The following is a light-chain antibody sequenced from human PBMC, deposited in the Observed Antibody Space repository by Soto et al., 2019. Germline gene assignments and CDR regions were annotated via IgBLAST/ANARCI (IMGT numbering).Light chain of an antibody. CDR3: CSYAGSSTYV. CDR1: SSDVGSYNL. J-gene: IGLJ1*01. V-gene: IGLV2-23*02. CDR2: EVS. Sequence: QSVLTRPPSASGTPGQRVTISRSGTSSDVGSYNLVSWYQQHPGKAPKLMIYEVSKRPSGVSNRFSGSKSGNTASLTISGLQAEDEADYYCCSYAGSSTYVFGTGTKVTVL.